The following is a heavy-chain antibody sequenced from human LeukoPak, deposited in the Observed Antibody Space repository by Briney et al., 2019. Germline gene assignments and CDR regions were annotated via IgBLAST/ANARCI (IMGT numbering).Heavy chain of an antibody. Sequence: SETLSLTCTVSGGSISSSSYYWGWIRQPPGKGLEWIGSIYYSGSTYYNPSLKSRVTISVDTSKNQFSLKLSSVTAADTAVYYCASLLPIKQAARRRVGSPHYYYMDVWGKGATVTVSS. CDR1: GGSISSSSYY. D-gene: IGHD6-6*01. CDR2: IYYSGST. V-gene: IGHV4-39*07. J-gene: IGHJ6*03. CDR3: ASLLPIKQAARRRVGSPHYYYMDV.